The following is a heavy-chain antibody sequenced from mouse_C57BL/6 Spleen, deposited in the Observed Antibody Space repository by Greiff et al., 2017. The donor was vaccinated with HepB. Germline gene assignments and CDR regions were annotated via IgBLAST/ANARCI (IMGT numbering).Heavy chain of an antibody. D-gene: IGHD2-12*01. CDR2: IDPSDSYT. V-gene: IGHV1-69*01. J-gene: IGHJ4*01. CDR1: GYTFTSYW. CDR3: AIDLRRRDAMDY. Sequence: QVQLKQPGAELVMPGASVKLSCKASGYTFTSYWMHWVKQRPGQGLEWIGEIDPSDSYTNYNQKFKGKSTLTVDKSSSTAYMQLSSLTSEDSAVYYCAIDLRRRDAMDYWGQGTSVTVSS.